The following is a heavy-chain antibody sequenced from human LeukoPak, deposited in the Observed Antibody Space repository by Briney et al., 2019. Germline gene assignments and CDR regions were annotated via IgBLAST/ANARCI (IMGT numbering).Heavy chain of an antibody. J-gene: IGHJ4*02. D-gene: IGHD4-23*01. Sequence: SETLSLTCAVYGGSFSGYYWSWIRQPPGKGLEWIGEINHSGSTNYNPSLKSRVTISVDTSKNQFSLKLSSVTAADTAVYYCAREDYGGNWYYFDYWGQGTLVTVSS. CDR3: AREDYGGNWYYFDY. V-gene: IGHV4-34*01. CDR2: INHSGST. CDR1: GGSFSGYY.